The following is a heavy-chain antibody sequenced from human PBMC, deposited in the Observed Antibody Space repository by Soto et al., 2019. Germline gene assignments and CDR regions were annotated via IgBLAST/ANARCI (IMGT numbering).Heavy chain of an antibody. CDR1: GYTFTSYD. Sequence: GVSVKGSCKGSGYTFTSYDINLVRQATGQGLEWMGWMNPNSGNTGYAQKFQGRVTMTRNTSISTAYMELSSLRSEDTAVYYCARGSFGIAVVPFDPWGQGTLVTVSS. D-gene: IGHD6-19*01. V-gene: IGHV1-8*01. J-gene: IGHJ5*02. CDR2: MNPNSGNT. CDR3: ARGSFGIAVVPFDP.